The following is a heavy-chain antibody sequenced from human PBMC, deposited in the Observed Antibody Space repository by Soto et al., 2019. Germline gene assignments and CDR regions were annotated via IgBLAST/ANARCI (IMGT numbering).Heavy chain of an antibody. V-gene: IGHV4-59*13. Sequence: QVQLQESGPGLVKPSETLSPTCAISAASFSTYYWTWIRQAPGKGLEWIGYIHFNGNTNYNPSLKKRVTISVDTSKKQISLNLTSVTDADTAVYFCASVTFGGVVLAHWGQGTLVTVSS. CDR2: IHFNGNT. CDR1: AASFSTYY. J-gene: IGHJ4*02. CDR3: ASVTFGGVVLAH. D-gene: IGHD3-16*01.